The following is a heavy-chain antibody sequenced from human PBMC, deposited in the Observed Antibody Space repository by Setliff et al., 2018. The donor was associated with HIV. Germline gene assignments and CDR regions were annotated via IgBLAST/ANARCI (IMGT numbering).Heavy chain of an antibody. CDR1: GGSISHSH. J-gene: IGHJ4*02. CDR2: VWDNGTT. Sequence: PSETLSLTCTVSGGSISHSHWSWIRQPPGKGLEWIGYVWDNGTTKYNPSLESRVTISLHTSKNQFSLKLSSVTAADTAVYCCATYWGGEGGRGYWGQGTLVTVSS. V-gene: IGHV4-59*01. CDR3: ATYWGGEGGRGY. D-gene: IGHD1-26*01.